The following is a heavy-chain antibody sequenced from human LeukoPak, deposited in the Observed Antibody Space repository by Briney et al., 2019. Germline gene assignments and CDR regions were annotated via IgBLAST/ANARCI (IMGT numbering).Heavy chain of an antibody. J-gene: IGHJ4*02. CDR3: VKGMSGYAYGDY. CDR1: GFSFGTYA. V-gene: IGHV3-23*01. Sequence: GGSLRLSCVASGFSFGTYAMSWVRQAAGKGLEWVSAISARGDRTYYADSVKGRFTISRDNSQNTLYVQMNSLRVEDTAAYFCVKGMSGYAYGDYWGQGALVTISS. D-gene: IGHD3-16*01. CDR2: ISARGDRT.